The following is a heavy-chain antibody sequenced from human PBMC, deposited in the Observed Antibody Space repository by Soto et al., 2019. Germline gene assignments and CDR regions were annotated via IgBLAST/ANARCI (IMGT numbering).Heavy chain of an antibody. CDR1: GFTFSTFD. CDR3: ARAYLGRLPRRADYYYAMDV. D-gene: IGHD1-26*01. CDR2: LGAADDP. V-gene: IGHV3-13*05. J-gene: IGHJ6*02. Sequence: DVQLVESGGGLVQPGGSLRLSCAGSGFTFSTFDIHWVRQAPGKGLEWVSGLGAADDPYYIASVKGRFSVSRDNAQNSLYLQMNNLRVDDTAVYFCARAYLGRLPRRADYYYAMDVWGRGTTVTVSS.